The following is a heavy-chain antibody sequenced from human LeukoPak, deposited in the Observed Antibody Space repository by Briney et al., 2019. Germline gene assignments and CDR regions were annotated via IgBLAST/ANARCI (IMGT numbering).Heavy chain of an antibody. V-gene: IGHV4-39*01. CDR1: GGSISSSSYY. Sequence: SETLSLTCTVSGGSISSSSYYWGWIRQPPGKGLEWIGSIYYSGSTYYNPSLKSRVTISVDTSKNQFSLKLSSVTAADTAVYYCARGGDCSSTSCREDYYFGYWGQGTLVTVSS. CDR3: ARGGDCSSTSCREDYYFGY. CDR2: IYYSGST. D-gene: IGHD2-2*01. J-gene: IGHJ4*02.